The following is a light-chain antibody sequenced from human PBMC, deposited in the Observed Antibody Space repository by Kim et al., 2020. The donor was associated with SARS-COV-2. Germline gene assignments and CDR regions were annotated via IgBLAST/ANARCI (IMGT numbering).Light chain of an antibody. Sequence: GKTARLSCGGNSIGSKSVHWYQQKPSQATVLVISYDRDRPPGIPGRFSGSNSGNTATLTINSVETEDEADYYCQVWDSSSDHRVVFGGGTQLTVL. V-gene: IGLV3-21*04. CDR2: YDR. J-gene: IGLJ2*01. CDR1: SIGSKS. CDR3: QVWDSSSDHRVV.